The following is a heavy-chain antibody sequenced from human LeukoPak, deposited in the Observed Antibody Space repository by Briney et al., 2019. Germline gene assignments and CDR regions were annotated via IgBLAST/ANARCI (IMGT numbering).Heavy chain of an antibody. Sequence: SETLSLTCTVSGGSISSYFWSWIRQPPGKGLEWIGYIYYSGSANYNPSLKSRVTISVDTSKNQFSLKLSSVTAADTAVYYCARELEQLYDSWGREPWSPSPQ. J-gene: IGHJ5*01. CDR1: GGSISSYF. CDR2: IYYSGSA. V-gene: IGHV4-59*01. CDR3: ARELEQLYDS. D-gene: IGHD1/OR15-1a*01.